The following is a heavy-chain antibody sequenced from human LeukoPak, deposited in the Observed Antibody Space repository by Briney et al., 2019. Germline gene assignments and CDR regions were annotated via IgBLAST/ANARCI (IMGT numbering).Heavy chain of an antibody. V-gene: IGHV1-69*04. J-gene: IGHJ4*02. D-gene: IGHD1-26*01. CDR3: ARGTIVGATSRYFDY. CDR1: GGTFSSYA. Sequence: SVRVSCKASGGTFSSYAISWVRQAPGQGLEWMGRIIPILGIANYAQKFQGRVTITADKSTSTAYMELSSLRSEDTAVYYCARGTIVGATSRYFDYWGQGTLVTVSS. CDR2: IIPILGIA.